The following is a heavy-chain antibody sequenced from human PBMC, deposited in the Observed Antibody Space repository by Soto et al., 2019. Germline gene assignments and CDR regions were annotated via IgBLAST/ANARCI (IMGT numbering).Heavy chain of an antibody. CDR2: ISSNGGST. Sequence: GGSLRLSCAASGFTFSSYAMHWVRQAPGKGLEYVSAISSNGGSTYYANSVKGRFTISRDDSKNTLYLQMGSLRAEDMAVYYCARQSYSSYYFDYWGQGTLVTVSS. J-gene: IGHJ4*02. D-gene: IGHD6-13*01. CDR1: GFTFSSYA. CDR3: ARQSYSSYYFDY. V-gene: IGHV3-64*01.